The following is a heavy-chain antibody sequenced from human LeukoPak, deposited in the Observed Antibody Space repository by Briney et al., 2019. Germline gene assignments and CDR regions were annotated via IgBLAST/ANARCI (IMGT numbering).Heavy chain of an antibody. Sequence: SETLSLTCTVSGGSISSGGYYWSWIRQHPGKGLEWIGYIYYSGSTYYNPSLKSQVTISVDTSKNQFSLKLSSVTAADTAVYYCARDLNGGYGDYSGAFDIWGQGTMVTVSS. CDR2: IYYSGST. CDR3: ARDLNGGYGDYSGAFDI. CDR1: GGSISSGGYY. J-gene: IGHJ3*02. D-gene: IGHD4-17*01. V-gene: IGHV4-31*01.